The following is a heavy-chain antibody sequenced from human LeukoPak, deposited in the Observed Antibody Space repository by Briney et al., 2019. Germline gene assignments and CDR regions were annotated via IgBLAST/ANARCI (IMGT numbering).Heavy chain of an antibody. CDR2: TRNKANSYTT. J-gene: IGHJ4*02. Sequence: GGSLRLSCAASGFTFSDYYMSWIRQAPGKGLEWVGRTRNKANSYTTEYAASVKGRFTISRDDSKNSLYLQMNSLQTEDTAVYYCARAGGTRPFDYWGQGTLVTVSS. CDR3: ARAGGTRPFDY. V-gene: IGHV3-72*01. CDR1: GFTFSDYY. D-gene: IGHD1-1*01.